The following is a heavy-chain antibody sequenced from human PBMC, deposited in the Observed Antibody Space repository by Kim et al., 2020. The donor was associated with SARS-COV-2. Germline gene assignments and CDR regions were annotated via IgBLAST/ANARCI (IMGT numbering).Heavy chain of an antibody. CDR3: ARDFSGGDEPGGY. Sequence: SVKVSCKASGGTFSSYAISWVRQAPGQGLEWMGGIIPIFGTANYAQKFQGRVTITADESTSTAYMELSSLRSEDTAVYYCARDFSGGDEPGGYWGQGTLVTVSS. J-gene: IGHJ4*02. D-gene: IGHD2-21*02. V-gene: IGHV1-69*13. CDR1: GGTFSSYA. CDR2: IIPIFGTA.